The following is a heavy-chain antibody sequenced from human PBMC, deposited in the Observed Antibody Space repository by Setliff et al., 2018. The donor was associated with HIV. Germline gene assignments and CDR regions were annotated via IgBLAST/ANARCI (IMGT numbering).Heavy chain of an antibody. Sequence: PGGSLRLSCAASGFTFSNAWMSWVRQAPGKGLEWVGRIKSKTDGGTTDYAAPVKGRFTISRDDSKNTLYLQINSLKTEDTAMYYCTTGYDSSGYELVYFDFWGQGTLVTVSS. V-gene: IGHV3-15*01. J-gene: IGHJ4*02. CDR1: GFTFSNAW. CDR2: IKSKTDGGTT. D-gene: IGHD3-22*01. CDR3: TTGYDSSGYELVYFDF.